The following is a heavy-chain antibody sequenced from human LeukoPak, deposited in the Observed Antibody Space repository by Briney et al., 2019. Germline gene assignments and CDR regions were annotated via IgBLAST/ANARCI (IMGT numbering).Heavy chain of an antibody. Sequence: PGGSLRLSCAASGFTFSDYYMSWVRQAPGKGLEWVSYISSSGTTIYYADSVKGRFTISRDNAKNSLYLQTNSLRAGDTALYYSARIKGYTRFDIWGEGTMVTVSS. CDR1: GFTFSDYY. D-gene: IGHD1-14*01. CDR2: ISSSGTTI. V-gene: IGHV3-11*04. CDR3: ARIKGYTRFDI. J-gene: IGHJ3*02.